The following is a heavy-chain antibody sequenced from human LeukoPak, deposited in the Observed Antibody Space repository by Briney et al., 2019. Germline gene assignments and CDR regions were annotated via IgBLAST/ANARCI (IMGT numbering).Heavy chain of an antibody. D-gene: IGHD3-22*01. Sequence: SETLSLTCTVSGGSISGYYWSWIRQPPGKGLEWIGCIYYSGSSNYNPSLKSRVTIPVDTSKNQFSLKLSSVTAADTAVYYCARGDYDSSDYFYPIDYWGQGTLVPVSS. CDR1: GGSISGYY. J-gene: IGHJ4*02. CDR3: ARGDYDSSDYFYPIDY. CDR2: IYYSGSS. V-gene: IGHV4-59*01.